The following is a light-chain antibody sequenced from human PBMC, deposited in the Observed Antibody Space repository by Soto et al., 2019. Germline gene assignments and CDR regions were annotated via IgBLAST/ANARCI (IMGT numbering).Light chain of an antibody. CDR3: QQSYSTPYT. V-gene: IGKV1-39*01. J-gene: IGKJ2*01. Sequence: DIQMTQSPSSLSAYVGDRVTIACRAGQTIRNYLNWYQQKPGKAPKLLIYAASSLQSGVPSRFSGSGSGTDFTLTIISLQPEDFATYYCQQSYSTPYTFGQGTKLEIK. CDR2: AAS. CDR1: QTIRNY.